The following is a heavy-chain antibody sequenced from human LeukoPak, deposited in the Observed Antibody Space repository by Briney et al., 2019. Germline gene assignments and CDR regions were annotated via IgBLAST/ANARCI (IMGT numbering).Heavy chain of an antibody. D-gene: IGHD3-22*01. J-gene: IGHJ4*02. CDR1: GFTFSSYG. CDR3: AKDLKRTAMVRYYDSSGYTFDY. V-gene: IGHV3-30*18. Sequence: GGSLRLYCAASGFTFSSYGMHWVRQAPGKGLEWVAVISYDGSNKYYADSVKGRFTISRDNSKNTLYLQMNSLRAEDTAVYYCAKDLKRTAMVRYYDSSGYTFDYWGQGTLVTVSS. CDR2: ISYDGSNK.